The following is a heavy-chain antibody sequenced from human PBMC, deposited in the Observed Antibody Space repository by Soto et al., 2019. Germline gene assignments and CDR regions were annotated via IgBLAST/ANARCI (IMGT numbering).Heavy chain of an antibody. D-gene: IGHD3-3*01. CDR2: ISGSGGST. CDR3: AKDEGPYYDFWSGYTIYYGKGV. J-gene: IGHJ6*02. V-gene: IGHV3-23*01. CDR1: GFTFSSYA. Sequence: GGSLRLSCAASGFTFSSYAMSWVRQAPGKGLEWVSAISGSGGSTYYADSVKGRFTISRDNSKNTLYLQMNSLRAEDTAVYYCAKDEGPYYDFWSGYTIYYGKGVCGQGPTVPAAS.